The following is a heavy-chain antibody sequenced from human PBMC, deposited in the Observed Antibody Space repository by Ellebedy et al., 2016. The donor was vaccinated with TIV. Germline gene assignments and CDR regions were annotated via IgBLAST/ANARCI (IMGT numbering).Heavy chain of an antibody. J-gene: IGHJ4*02. D-gene: IGHD1-14*01. Sequence: PGGSLRLSCAASGFTFSSYAMSWVRQAPGKGLEWVSTISNTGSRTYYADSVEGRFIISRDNSKKTLYLQMTSLRAEDTAMYYCARGKSGTYIHHAFDYWGQGTLVTVSS. CDR1: GFTFSSYA. V-gene: IGHV3-23*01. CDR2: ISNTGSRT. CDR3: ARGKSGTYIHHAFDY.